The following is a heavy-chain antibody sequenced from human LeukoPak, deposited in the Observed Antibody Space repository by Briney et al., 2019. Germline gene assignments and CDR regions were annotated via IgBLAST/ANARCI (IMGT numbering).Heavy chain of an antibody. D-gene: IGHD2-21*01. V-gene: IGHV1-2*02. CDR2: INPNSGGT. Sequence: ASVKVSCKASGYTFTGYYMHWVRQAPGQGLGWMGWINPNSGGTNYAQKFQGRVTMTRDTSISTAYMELSRLRSDDTAVYYCARVRGCIWGPYCYYYYMDVWGKGTTVTVPS. CDR1: GYTFTGYY. J-gene: IGHJ6*03. CDR3: ARVRGCIWGPYCYYYYMDV.